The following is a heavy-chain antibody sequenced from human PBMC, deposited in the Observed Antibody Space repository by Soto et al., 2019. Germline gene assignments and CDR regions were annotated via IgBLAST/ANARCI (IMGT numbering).Heavy chain of an antibody. J-gene: IGHJ4*02. D-gene: IGHD3-10*01. CDR2: INHSGST. CDR1: GGSFSGYY. CDR3: ARGPYWVLWFGELLPPFDY. V-gene: IGHV4-34*01. Sequence: SETLSLTCSVYGGSFSGYYWSWMRLPPGKGLEWIGEINHSGSTNCNPSLKSRVTISVDTSKNQFPLKLSSVTAADTAVYYCARGPYWVLWFGELLPPFDYWGQGTLVTASS.